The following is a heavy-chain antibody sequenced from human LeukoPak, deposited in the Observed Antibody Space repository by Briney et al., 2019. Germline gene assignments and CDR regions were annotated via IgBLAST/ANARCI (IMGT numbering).Heavy chain of an antibody. CDR1: GFIFRSHW. Sequence: GGSLRLSCAASGFIFRSHWMSWVRQAPGRGLEWVAHIKQDGSDKHYVDSVEGRFTLSRDDAKNSLYLQMNSLRVDDTAVYYCARGPNYGDRVDYFDYWGQGTLVTVSS. CDR2: IKQDGSDK. V-gene: IGHV3-7*01. CDR3: ARGPNYGDRVDYFDY. D-gene: IGHD4-17*01. J-gene: IGHJ4*02.